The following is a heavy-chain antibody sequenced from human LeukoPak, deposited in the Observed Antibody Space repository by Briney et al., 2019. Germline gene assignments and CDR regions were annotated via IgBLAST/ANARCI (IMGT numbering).Heavy chain of an antibody. D-gene: IGHD6-19*01. Sequence: GGSLRLSCAASGFTLSSHAMSWARQTHRKRLEWVSAITRSGDTTDHADSVKGPFTLSRDNSENAPYLQMNSLRAEDTAVYYCARDPTDSGLGDYWGQGTLVTVSS. V-gene: IGHV3-23*01. CDR3: ARDPTDSGLGDY. CDR2: ITRSGDTT. J-gene: IGHJ4*02. CDR1: GFTLSSHA.